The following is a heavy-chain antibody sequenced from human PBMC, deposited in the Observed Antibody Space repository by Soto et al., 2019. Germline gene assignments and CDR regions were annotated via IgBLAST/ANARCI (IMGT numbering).Heavy chain of an antibody. CDR3: GRASPPSKGSGWYG. V-gene: IGHV1-69*01. Sequence: QVQLVQSGAEVKKPGSSVKVSCKASGGTFSSYAISWVRQAPGQGLEWMGGIIPIFGTANYAQKFQGRVTITADESTSPAYRGLSRLRSGDRAVYSGGRASPPSKGSGWYGWGQGTLVTVS. J-gene: IGHJ4*02. CDR2: IIPIFGTA. CDR1: GGTFSSYA. D-gene: IGHD6-13*01.